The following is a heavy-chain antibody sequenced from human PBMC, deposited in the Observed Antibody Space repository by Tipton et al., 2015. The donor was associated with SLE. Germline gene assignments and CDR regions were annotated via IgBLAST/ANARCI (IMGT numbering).Heavy chain of an antibody. Sequence: TLSLTCTVSGGSITGYYWSWIRQAPGKGLEWIGFFYYSGRTSYNPPLESRVTISVDTSKNHSSLKLSSVTAADTALYYCARGSVVADDFWGQGTLVTVSS. V-gene: IGHV4-59*01. J-gene: IGHJ4*02. CDR3: ARGSVVADDF. D-gene: IGHD2-15*01. CDR1: GGSITGYY. CDR2: FYYSGRT.